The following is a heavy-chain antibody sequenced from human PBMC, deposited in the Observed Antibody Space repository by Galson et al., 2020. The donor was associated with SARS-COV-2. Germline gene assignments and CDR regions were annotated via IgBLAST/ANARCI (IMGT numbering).Heavy chain of an antibody. CDR3: ARGLGSSGWYGGNWFDP. Sequence: ASVKVSCQASGYTFTSYGISWVRQAPGQGLEWMGWISAYHGNTNYAQKLQGRVTMTTDTSTSTAYMELRSLRSDDTAVYYCARGLGSSGWYGGNWFDPWGQGTLVTVSS. D-gene: IGHD6-19*01. V-gene: IGHV1-18*01. CDR2: ISAYHGNT. CDR1: GYTFTSYG. J-gene: IGHJ5*02.